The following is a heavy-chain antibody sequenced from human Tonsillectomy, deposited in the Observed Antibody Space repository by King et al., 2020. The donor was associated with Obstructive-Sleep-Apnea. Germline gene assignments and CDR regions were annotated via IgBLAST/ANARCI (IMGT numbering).Heavy chain of an antibody. CDR2: ISSSSSYI. D-gene: IGHD2-15*01. Sequence: VQLVESGGGLVKPGGSLRLSCAASGFTFSSYSMNWVRQAPGKGLEWVSSISSSSSYIYYAVSVKGRFTISRDNAKNSLYLQMNSLRAEDTAVYYCARVWECRGGSCYSGLDYWGQGTLVTVSS. CDR3: ARVWECRGGSCYSGLDY. V-gene: IGHV3-21*01. CDR1: GFTFSSYS. J-gene: IGHJ4*02.